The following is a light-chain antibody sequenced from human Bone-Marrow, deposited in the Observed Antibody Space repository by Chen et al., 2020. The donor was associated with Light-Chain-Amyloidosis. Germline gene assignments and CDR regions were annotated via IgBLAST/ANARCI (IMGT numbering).Light chain of an antibody. CDR3: QSADSSGTYEVI. V-gene: IGLV3-25*02. J-gene: IGLJ2*01. CDR2: RDT. Sequence: SYELTQPPSVSVSPGQPARLTCSGDDLPTKYAYWYQQKPGQAPVLVIHRDTERPSGISERFSGSSSGTTATLTISGVQAEEEADYHCQSADSSGTYEVIFGGGTKLTVL. CDR1: DLPTKY.